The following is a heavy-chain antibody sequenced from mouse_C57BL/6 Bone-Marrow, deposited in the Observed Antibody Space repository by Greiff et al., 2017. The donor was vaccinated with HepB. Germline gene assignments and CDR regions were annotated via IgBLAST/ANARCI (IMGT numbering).Heavy chain of an antibody. CDR3: AREGRGYAMDY. D-gene: IGHD3-3*01. Sequence: VQLQQPGAELVMPGASVKLSCKASGYTFTSYWMHWVKQRPGQGLEWIGEIDPSDSYTNYNQKFKGKSTLTVDKSSSTAYMQLSSLTSEDSAVYYFAREGRGYAMDYWGQGTSVTVSS. CDR1: GYTFTSYW. V-gene: IGHV1-69*01. J-gene: IGHJ4*01. CDR2: IDPSDSYT.